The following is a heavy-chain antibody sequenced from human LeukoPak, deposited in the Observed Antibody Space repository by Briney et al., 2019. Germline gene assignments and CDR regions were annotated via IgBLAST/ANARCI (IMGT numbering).Heavy chain of an antibody. D-gene: IGHD2-15*01. V-gene: IGHV3-11*04. CDR1: GFRFSDYY. CDR2: ISNRGTTI. J-gene: IGHJ4*02. CDR3: ARVVLYCTTATCPTDY. Sequence: GGSLRLSCTASGFRFSDYYMSWIRQAPGKGLEWISYISNRGTTIYYADSVKGRFTISRDNAKNSVYLQMNSLRVEDTAMYFCARVVLYCTTATCPTDYWGQGTLVTVSS.